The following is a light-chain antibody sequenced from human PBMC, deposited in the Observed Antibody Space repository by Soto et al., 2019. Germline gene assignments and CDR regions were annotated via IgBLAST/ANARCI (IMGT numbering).Light chain of an antibody. V-gene: IGKV3-20*01. Sequence: EIVLTQSPGTLSLSPGERATLFCRASQSVSSSYLAWYQQKPGQAPRLLIYGASSRATGIPDRFSGTGSGTEFTLTISSLQSEDFAVYYCQQYNNWPPAWTFGQGTKVDIK. CDR1: QSVSSSY. CDR3: QQYNNWPPAWT. CDR2: GAS. J-gene: IGKJ1*01.